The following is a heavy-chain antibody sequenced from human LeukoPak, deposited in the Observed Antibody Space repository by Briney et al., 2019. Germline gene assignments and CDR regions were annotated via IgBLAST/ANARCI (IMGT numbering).Heavy chain of an antibody. J-gene: IGHJ6*02. D-gene: IGHD2-2*02. V-gene: IGHV3-21*01. CDR1: GFTFSSYS. CDR3: ARDGGGYCSSTSCYNEDYYYYYGMDV. Sequence: PGGSLRLSCAASGFTFSSYSMNWVRRAPGKGLEWVSSISSSSSYIYYADSVKGRFTISRDNAKNSLYLQMNSLRAEDTAVYYCARDGGGYCSSTSCYNEDYYYYYGMDVWGQGTTVTVSS. CDR2: ISSSSSYI.